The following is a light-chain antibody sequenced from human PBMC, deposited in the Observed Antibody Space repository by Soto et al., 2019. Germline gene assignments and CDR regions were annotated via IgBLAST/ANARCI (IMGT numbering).Light chain of an antibody. CDR3: SSYSSSSTLFV. V-gene: IGLV2-14*01. J-gene: IGLJ1*01. CDR2: EVS. CDR1: SSDVGAYKY. Sequence: QSVLTQPASVSGSPGQSITISCTGTSSDVGAYKYVSWYQQHPGKAPKVMIYEVSNRPSGVSNRFSGSKSGNTASLTISGLQAEDEADYICSSYSSSSTLFVFGTGTKVTVL.